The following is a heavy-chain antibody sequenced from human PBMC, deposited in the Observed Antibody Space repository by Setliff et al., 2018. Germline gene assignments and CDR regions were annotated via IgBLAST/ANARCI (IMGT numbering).Heavy chain of an antibody. CDR3: VRALAYYYMDV. CDR1: GFTFSSYS. J-gene: IGHJ6*03. V-gene: IGHV3-48*01. CDR2: VSYSSGSI. Sequence: GGSLRLSCEASGFTFSSYSMNWVRQAPGKGLEWVAHVSYSSGSISYADSVKGRFTISRDNAKNSLYLQMNSLRAEDTAIYYCVRALAYYYMDVWGKGTTVTVSS.